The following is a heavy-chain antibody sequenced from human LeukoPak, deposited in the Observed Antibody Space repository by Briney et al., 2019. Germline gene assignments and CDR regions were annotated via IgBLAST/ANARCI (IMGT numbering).Heavy chain of an antibody. CDR1: GGTFSSYA. J-gene: IGHJ3*02. CDR2: IIPFFGTD. V-gene: IGHV1-69*13. D-gene: IGHD3-10*01. CDR3: SRLRNYYGSGSYYNVDAFDI. Sequence: SVKVSCTASGGTFSSYAIRWVRQAPGQGLEWMGGIIPFFGTDNYAQMLQGRLTITPDESTSTAYMELSSLRSEDTAVYYCSRLRNYYGSGSYYNVDAFDIWGQGTMVTVSS.